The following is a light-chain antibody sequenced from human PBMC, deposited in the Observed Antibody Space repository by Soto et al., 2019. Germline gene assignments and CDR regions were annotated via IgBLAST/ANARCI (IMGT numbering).Light chain of an antibody. CDR1: QSVRSS. V-gene: IGKV3-15*01. CDR3: QQYNNWPAIT. CDR2: GAS. Sequence: DIVLTQSPGTLSLSPGERATLACRASQSVRSSLAWYQQKPDQAPRLLIYGASTRAPGIPARFDGSGSGTEFTLTISSLQSEDFAIYYCQQYNNWPAITFGQGTRLEIK. J-gene: IGKJ5*01.